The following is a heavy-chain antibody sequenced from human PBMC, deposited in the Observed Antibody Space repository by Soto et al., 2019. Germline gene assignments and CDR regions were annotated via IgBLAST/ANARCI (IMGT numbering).Heavy chain of an antibody. Sequence: PSETLALTCKPLGPSVSRGTYYRSWHRQAPGTGLEQVGHIYYTGSTNYNPSLNNRVTIPVDTSKNHFSLQVTSVTAADTAVYYCARDGGYSSSWYTLYNWFDPWGQGTLVTVS. J-gene: IGHJ5*02. CDR3: ARDGGYSSSWYTLYNWFDP. CDR2: IYYTGST. CDR1: GPSVSRGTYY. D-gene: IGHD6-13*01. V-gene: IGHV4-61*03.